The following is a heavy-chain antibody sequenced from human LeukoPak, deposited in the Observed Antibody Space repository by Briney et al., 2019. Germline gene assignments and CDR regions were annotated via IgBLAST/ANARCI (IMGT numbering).Heavy chain of an antibody. D-gene: IGHD3-22*01. Sequence: SVKVSCKASGYTFTSYYMHWVRQAPGQGLEWMGRIIPILGIANYAQKFQGRVTITADKSTSTAYMELSSLRSEDTAVYYCARDSGRRYYDSSGFSFDYWGQGTLVTVSS. CDR1: GYTFTSYY. CDR3: ARDSGRRYYDSSGFSFDY. V-gene: IGHV1-69*04. J-gene: IGHJ4*02. CDR2: IIPILGIA.